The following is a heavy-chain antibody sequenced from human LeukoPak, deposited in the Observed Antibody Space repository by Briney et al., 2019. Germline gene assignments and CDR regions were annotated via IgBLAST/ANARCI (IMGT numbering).Heavy chain of an antibody. CDR1: GFTFSDAW. V-gene: IGHV3-15*01. CDR3: AAGTGTSDFDY. J-gene: IGHJ4*02. D-gene: IGHD1-7*01. Sequence: GGSLRLSCAASGFTFSDAWMSWVRQAPGRGLEWVGRIKTKTEGGTTDYAAPVKGRFSISRDDSKSTLYLQMNSLETEDTAVYYCAAGTGTSDFDYWGQGTLVTVSS. CDR2: IKTKTEGGTT.